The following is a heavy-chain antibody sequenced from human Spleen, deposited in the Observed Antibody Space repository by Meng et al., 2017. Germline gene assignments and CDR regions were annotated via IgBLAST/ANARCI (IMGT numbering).Heavy chain of an antibody. CDR3: ARVGSSSWFVAD. D-gene: IGHD6-13*01. CDR1: GGSISSGGYY. CDR2: IYDGGST. J-gene: IGHJ4*02. V-gene: IGHV4-31*03. Sequence: QVELQEAGPGLVKPSQTLSLTCTVSGGSISSGGYYWSWIRQHPGKGLEWIGEIYDGGSTNYNPSLKSRVTISVDKSKNQFSLKLSSVTAADTAVYYCARVGSSSWFVADWGQGTLVTASS.